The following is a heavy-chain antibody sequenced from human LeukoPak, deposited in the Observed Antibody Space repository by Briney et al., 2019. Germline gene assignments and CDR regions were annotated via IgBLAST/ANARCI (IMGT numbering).Heavy chain of an antibody. CDR2: IYHSGST. CDR3: ARAAARPYYFDY. D-gene: IGHD6-6*01. CDR1: GDSISNYY. V-gene: IGHV4-59*12. J-gene: IGHJ4*02. Sequence: PSETLSLTCTVSGDSISNYYWNWIRQPPGKGLEWIGYIYHSGSTYYNPSLKSRVTISVDRSKNQFSLKLSSVTAADTAVYYCARAAARPYYFDYWGQGTLVTVSS.